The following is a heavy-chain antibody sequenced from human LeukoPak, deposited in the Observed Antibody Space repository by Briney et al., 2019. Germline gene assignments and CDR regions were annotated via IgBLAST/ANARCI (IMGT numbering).Heavy chain of an antibody. Sequence: PGGSLRLSCAASGFTVNSNYMSWVRQAPGKGLARVSLLYTGGSTYYADSVRGRFTISRDNSKNTLYLQMNSLRPEDTAIYYCARGFGKAAADVFGGYTMDVWGQGTTVTVSS. J-gene: IGHJ6*02. V-gene: IGHV3-66*02. CDR1: GFTVNSNY. CDR2: LYTGGST. D-gene: IGHD6-13*01. CDR3: ARGFGKAAADVFGGYTMDV.